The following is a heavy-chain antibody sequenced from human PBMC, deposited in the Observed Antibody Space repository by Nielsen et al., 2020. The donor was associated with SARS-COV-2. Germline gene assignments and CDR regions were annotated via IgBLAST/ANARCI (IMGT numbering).Heavy chain of an antibody. CDR1: GFTFNIYA. J-gene: IGHJ3*01. CDR2: VSASGGST. CDR3: AKDGVVRGDALDL. D-gene: IGHD3-10*01. V-gene: IGHV3-23*01. Sequence: GGSLRLSCAASGFTFNIYAMAWVRRAPGRGLQWVTGVSASGGSTYYTDSVKGRFSISRDNSKNTLILQMHSLRVEDTALYYCAKDGVVRGDALDLWGQGTMVTVSS.